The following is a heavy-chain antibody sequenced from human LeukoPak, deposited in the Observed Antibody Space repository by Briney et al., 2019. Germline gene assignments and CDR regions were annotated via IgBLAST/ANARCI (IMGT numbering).Heavy chain of an antibody. V-gene: IGHV3-23*01. Sequence: PGGSLRLSCAASGFTFTNYAVNWVRQAPGEGLEWVSSVSGGGGTTYYADSVKGRFTISRDNSKNTVFLQMNSLRAEDTAVYYCATSPFHYDSGSQYYFDYWGQGTLVTVSS. CDR3: ATSPFHYDSGSQYYFDY. J-gene: IGHJ4*02. CDR2: VSGGGGTT. D-gene: IGHD3-10*01. CDR1: GFTFTNYA.